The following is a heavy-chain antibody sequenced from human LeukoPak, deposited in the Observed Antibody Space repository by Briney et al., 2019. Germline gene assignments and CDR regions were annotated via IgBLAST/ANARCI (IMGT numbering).Heavy chain of an antibody. CDR2: IDYNGRT. D-gene: IGHD5-12*01. CDR3: ARRGYRGLAMDV. CDR1: GGSISTHF. J-gene: IGHJ6*02. V-gene: IGHV4-59*08. Sequence: PSETLSLTCAVSGGSISTHFWSWVRQSSGKGLEWVGYIDYNGRTNYSPSLKSRVAISADTSKNQVSLKLSSVTAADTAVYYCARRGYRGLAMDVWGQGTTVTVSS.